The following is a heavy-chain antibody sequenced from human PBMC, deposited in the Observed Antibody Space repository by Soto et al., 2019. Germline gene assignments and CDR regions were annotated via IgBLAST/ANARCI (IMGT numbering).Heavy chain of an antibody. V-gene: IGHV4-30-4*01. D-gene: IGHD1-26*01. Sequence: SETLSLTCTVSGGSISSGDYYWSCIRQPPGKGLEWIGYIHYSGITFYNPSLKSRVIMSVDTSEHQFSLKLSSVTAADTAVYYCARIGYSWELICFDPWGQGTLVTVSS. CDR1: GGSISSGDYY. J-gene: IGHJ5*02. CDR2: IHYSGIT. CDR3: ARIGYSWELICFDP.